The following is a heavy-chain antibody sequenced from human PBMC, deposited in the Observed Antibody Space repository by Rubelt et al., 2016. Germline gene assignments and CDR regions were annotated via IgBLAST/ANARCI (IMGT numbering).Heavy chain of an antibody. Sequence: VRQAPGQRLEWMGWINAGNGNTKYSQKFQGRVTITADKSTSTAYMELRSLRSDDTAVYYCARFAKAAFDTWGQGTMVTVSS. CDR2: INAGNGNT. V-gene: IGHV1-3*01. J-gene: IGHJ3*02. CDR3: ARFAKAAFDT.